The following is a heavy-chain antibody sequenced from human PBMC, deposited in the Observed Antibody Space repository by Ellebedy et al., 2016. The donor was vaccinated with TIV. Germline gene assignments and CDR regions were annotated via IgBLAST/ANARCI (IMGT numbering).Heavy chain of an antibody. D-gene: IGHD2-15*01. CDR3: ARRAAGLSTKFDS. CDR2: IYYRGTT. V-gene: IGHV4-59*01. J-gene: IGHJ4*02. Sequence: MPSETLSLTCTVSGGSISGYYWSWIRQTPEKGLEWIGFIYYRGTTDYNPSPQSRVTMSVDTSKNQFSLKMNSVTAAAAAMYYCARRAAGLSTKFDSWGQGALVTVSS. CDR1: GGSISGYY.